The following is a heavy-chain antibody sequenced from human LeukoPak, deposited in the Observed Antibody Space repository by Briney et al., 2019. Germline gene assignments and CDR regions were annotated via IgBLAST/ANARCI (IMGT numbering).Heavy chain of an antibody. J-gene: IGHJ4*02. CDR2: IYHSGST. CDR1: GGSISSAGNY. D-gene: IGHD3-3*01. Sequence: SETLSLTCTVSGGSISSAGNYWSWIRQPPGKGLEWIAYIYHSGSTYYNPSLKSRVTISVDTSKNQFSLKLSSVTAADTAVYYCARHKYYDFWSGLPPYFDYWGQGILVSVSS. CDR3: ARHKYYDFWSGLPPYFDY. V-gene: IGHV4-30-2*01.